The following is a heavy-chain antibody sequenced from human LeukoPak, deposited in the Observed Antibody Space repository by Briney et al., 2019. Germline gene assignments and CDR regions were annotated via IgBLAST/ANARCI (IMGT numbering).Heavy chain of an antibody. Sequence: ASVKVSCKASGYTFTSYGLSWVRQAPGQGLEWMGWMNPNSGNTGYAQKFQGRVTITRNTSISTAYMELSSLRSEDTAVYYCAGFWSGSWGQGTLVTVSS. D-gene: IGHD3-3*01. CDR1: GYTFTSYG. V-gene: IGHV1-8*03. CDR2: MNPNSGNT. CDR3: AGFWSGS. J-gene: IGHJ5*02.